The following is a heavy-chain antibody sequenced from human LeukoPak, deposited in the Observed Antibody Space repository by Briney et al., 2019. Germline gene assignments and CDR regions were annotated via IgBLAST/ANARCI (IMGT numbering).Heavy chain of an antibody. V-gene: IGHV3-23*01. CDR2: ISSSGGST. CDR3: AESPMTRVTTGGFDF. Sequence: PGGSLRLSCAASGFTFNSYAKSWVRQAPGKGLEWVSSISSSGGSTYYVDSVKGRFTISRDNSKNTLYLQMNSLRAEDTAVYYCAESPMTRVTTGGFDFWGQGTLVTVSS. J-gene: IGHJ4*02. D-gene: IGHD4-17*01. CDR1: GFTFNSYA.